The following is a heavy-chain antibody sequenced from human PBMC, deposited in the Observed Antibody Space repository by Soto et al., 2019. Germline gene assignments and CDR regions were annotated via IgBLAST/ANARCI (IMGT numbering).Heavy chain of an antibody. D-gene: IGHD2-21*02. CDR3: ARQRTSVVTQAYFDS. V-gene: IGHV4-39*01. CDR1: GDSINNRSYY. Sequence: TLSLTCTVTGDSINNRSYYWGWIRQPPGKGLEWIGSIYYSGSTYNNPSLKSRVSMSVDTSKNQFSLKLRSVTAADTALYYCARQRTSVVTQAYFDSWGQGSLVTVS. J-gene: IGHJ4*02. CDR2: IYYSGST.